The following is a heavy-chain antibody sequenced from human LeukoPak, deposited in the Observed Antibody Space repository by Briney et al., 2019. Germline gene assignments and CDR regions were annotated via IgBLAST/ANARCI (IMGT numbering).Heavy chain of an antibody. V-gene: IGHV3-7*01. CDR2: IKYDGSHK. CDR3: ASSHDSSGND. Sequence: GGSLRLSCVASGFSFSSYWMAWVRQAPGKGLEWVANIKYDGSHKYYVDSVRGRFTISRDNAKNSVYLQMNSLRVDDTAVYFCASSHDSSGNDWGQGTMVTVSS. D-gene: IGHD3-22*01. J-gene: IGHJ4*02. CDR1: GFSFSSYW.